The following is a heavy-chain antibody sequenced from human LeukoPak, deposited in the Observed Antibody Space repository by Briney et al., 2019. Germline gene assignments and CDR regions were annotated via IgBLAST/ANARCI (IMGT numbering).Heavy chain of an antibody. Sequence: PWGSLRLSCAASGFTFNSYWLSWVRQAPGKGLEWVANRKEDGSHQHYVDSVQDRFTISRDNANKSLYVQMTSLRAEDTAVYYCARDGYGTGSHDYWGQGTLVTVSS. CDR3: ARDGYGTGSHDY. J-gene: IGHJ4*02. CDR2: RKEDGSHQ. D-gene: IGHD3-10*01. CDR1: GFTFNSYW. V-gene: IGHV3-7*04.